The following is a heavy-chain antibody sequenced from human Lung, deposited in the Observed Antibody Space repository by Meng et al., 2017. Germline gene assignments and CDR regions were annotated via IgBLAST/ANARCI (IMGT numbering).Heavy chain of an antibody. CDR1: GDSVSSNSAA. D-gene: IGHD6-19*01. V-gene: IGHV6-1*01. Sequence: QVHLQQSGPGLVKPSQTLSLTCAISGDSVSSNSAAWNWIRQSQSKGLEWLGRTYYRSKWYNGYAVSVRSRITINPDTSKNQFSLQLNSVTPEDTAVYYCARSQQWLDSWGQGTLVTVSS. CDR2: TYYRSKWYN. J-gene: IGHJ4*02. CDR3: ARSQQWLDS.